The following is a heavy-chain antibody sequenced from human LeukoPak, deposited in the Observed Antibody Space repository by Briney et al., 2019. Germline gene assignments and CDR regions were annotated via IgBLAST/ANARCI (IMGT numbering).Heavy chain of an antibody. CDR1: GGSVSSGSYY. CDR2: IYYSGST. CDR3: ARGVAEVLWFGELLYPGNWFDP. V-gene: IGHV4-61*01. J-gene: IGHJ5*02. D-gene: IGHD3-10*01. Sequence: SETLSLTCTVSGGSVSSGSYYWSWIRQPPGKGLEWIGYIYYSGSTNYNPSLMSRVTISVDTSKNQFSLKLSSVTAADTAVYYCARGVAEVLWFGELLYPGNWFDPWGQGTLVTVSS.